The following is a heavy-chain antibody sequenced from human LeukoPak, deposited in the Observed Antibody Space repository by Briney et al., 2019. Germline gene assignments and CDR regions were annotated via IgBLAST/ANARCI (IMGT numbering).Heavy chain of an antibody. CDR2: ISGRGYST. D-gene: IGHD3-10*01. Sequence: PGGSLRLSCAASGFTFSSYSMTWVRQAPGKGLEWVSAISGRGYSTYHADSVKGRFTISRDNSKDTLYLQMDSLRVEDTAVYYCAKRSKDYYGSGTYDYWGQGTLVTVSS. CDR3: AKRSKDYYGSGTYDY. V-gene: IGHV3-23*01. J-gene: IGHJ4*02. CDR1: GFTFSSYS.